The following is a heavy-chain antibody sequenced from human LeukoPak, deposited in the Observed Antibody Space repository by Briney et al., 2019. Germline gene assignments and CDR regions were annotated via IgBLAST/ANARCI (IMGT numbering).Heavy chain of an antibody. CDR1: GGSISTHVAGDSSVYY. V-gene: IGHV4-31*03. CDR2: IYYSGST. D-gene: IGHD1/OR15-1a*01. CDR3: ARLEQTSWFDP. J-gene: IGHJ5*02. Sequence: SETLSLTCTVSGGSISTHVAGDSSVYYWTWIRQHPGRGLEFIGSIYYSGSTYYNPSLKSRLTISVDLSANQFSLKLSSVTAADTAVYYCARLEQTSWFDPWGPGTLVIVSS.